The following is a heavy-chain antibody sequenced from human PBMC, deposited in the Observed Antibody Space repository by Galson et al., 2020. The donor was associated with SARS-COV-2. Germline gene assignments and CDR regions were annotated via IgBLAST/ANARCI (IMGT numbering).Heavy chain of an antibody. J-gene: IGHJ5*02. Sequence: ASVKVSCKVSGYTLNELSMHWVRQAPGTGLEWMGGFDPEDGETIYAQTFQGRVTMTEDTSTDTAYMELSSLRSEDTAVYYCATTTAMAKRNWFDPWGQGTLVTVSS. CDR1: GYTLNELS. CDR3: ATTTAMAKRNWFDP. CDR2: FDPEDGET. D-gene: IGHD5-18*01. V-gene: IGHV1-24*01.